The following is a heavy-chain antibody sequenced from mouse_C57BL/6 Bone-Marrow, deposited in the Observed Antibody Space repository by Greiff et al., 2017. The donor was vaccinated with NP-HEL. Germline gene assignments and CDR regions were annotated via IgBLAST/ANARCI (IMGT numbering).Heavy chain of an antibody. CDR1: GYSITSGYY. CDR2: ISYDGSN. D-gene: IGHD2-3*01. Sequence: ESGPGLVKPSQSLSLTCSVTGYSITSGYYWNWIRQFPGNKLEWMGYISYDGSNNYNPSLKNRISITRDTSKNQFFLKLNSVTTEDTATYYCARAFYDGYPAWFAYWGQGTLVTVSA. J-gene: IGHJ3*01. CDR3: ARAFYDGYPAWFAY. V-gene: IGHV3-6*01.